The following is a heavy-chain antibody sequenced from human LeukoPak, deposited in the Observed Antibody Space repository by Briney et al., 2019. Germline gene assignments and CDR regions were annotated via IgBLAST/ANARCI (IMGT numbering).Heavy chain of an antibody. V-gene: IGHV3-30*18. D-gene: IGHD3-10*01. CDR3: AKDRYRYGSGSYSRYFDY. Sequence: PGGSLRLSCAASGFTFSSYGMHWVRQAPGKGLEWVAVISYDGSTKYYADSVKGRFTISRDNSKNTLYLQMNSVIAEDTAVYYCAKDRYRYGSGSYSRYFDYGGQGTLVTVSS. J-gene: IGHJ4*02. CDR1: GFTFSSYG. CDR2: ISYDGSTK.